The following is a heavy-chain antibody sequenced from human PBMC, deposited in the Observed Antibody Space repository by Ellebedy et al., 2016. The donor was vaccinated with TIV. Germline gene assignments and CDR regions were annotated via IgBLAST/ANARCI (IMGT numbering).Heavy chain of an antibody. D-gene: IGHD2-2*01. J-gene: IGHJ6*02. Sequence: GESLKISXKGSGYSFTTYWITWVRQMPGKGLEWMGRIDPSDYYTNYNPSFQGHVSISADKSISAAYLHWSTLKGSDTAVYYFARRLAWRSNSCYQGNYGLDVWGQGTTVTVSS. CDR1: GYSFTTYW. V-gene: IGHV5-10-1*01. CDR3: ARRLAWRSNSCYQGNYGLDV. CDR2: IDPSDYYT.